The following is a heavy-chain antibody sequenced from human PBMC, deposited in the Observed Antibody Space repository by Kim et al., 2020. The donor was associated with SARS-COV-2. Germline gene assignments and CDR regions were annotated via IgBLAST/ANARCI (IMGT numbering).Heavy chain of an antibody. CDR1: GFTFSSYA. CDR2: ISGSGGST. D-gene: IGHD3-10*01. V-gene: IGHV3-23*01. Sequence: GGSLRLSCAASGFTFSSYAMSWVRQAPGKGLEWVSAISGSGGSTCYADSVKGRFTISRDNSKNTLYLQMNSLRAEDTAVYYCAKDLGAPLWFGVPYYFDYWGQGTLVTVSS. J-gene: IGHJ4*02. CDR3: AKDLGAPLWFGVPYYFDY.